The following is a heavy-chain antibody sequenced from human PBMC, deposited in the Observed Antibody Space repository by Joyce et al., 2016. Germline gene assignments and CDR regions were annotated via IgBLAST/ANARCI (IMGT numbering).Heavy chain of an antibody. V-gene: IGHV3-21*06. CDR3: ARDHNSGWYFFDY. Sequence: EVQLVESGGGLVKPGGSLRLSCAASGFTFSAYIMTLVRQAPGKGLAWVCSISSRSTYIYYAESVKGRFTISRDNTKNALYLQMSSLRADDTAQYYCARDHNSGWYFFDYWGQGALVTVSS. CDR1: GFTFSAYI. J-gene: IGHJ4*02. CDR2: ISSRSTYI. D-gene: IGHD6-19*01.